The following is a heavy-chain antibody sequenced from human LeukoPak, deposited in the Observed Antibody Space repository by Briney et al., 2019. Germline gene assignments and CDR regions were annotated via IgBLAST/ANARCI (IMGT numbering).Heavy chain of an antibody. CDR1: GFTFSSYW. D-gene: IGHD6-19*01. J-gene: IGHJ6*02. CDR2: ISSSSSYI. CDR3: ARVKIAASSGWPYGMDV. V-gene: IGHV3-21*01. Sequence: PGGSLRLSCAASGFTFSSYWMNWVRQAPGKGLEWVSSISSSSSYIYYADSVKGRFTISRDNAKNSLYLQMNSLRAEDTAVYYCARVKIAASSGWPYGMDVWGQGTTVTVSS.